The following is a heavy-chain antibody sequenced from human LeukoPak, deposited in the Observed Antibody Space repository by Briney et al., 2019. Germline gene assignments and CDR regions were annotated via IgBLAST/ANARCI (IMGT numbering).Heavy chain of an antibody. Sequence: GSLRLSCAASGFTFSSYWMSWVRQAPGKGLEWVANIKQDGSEKYYVDSVKGRFTISRDNAKNSLYLQMNSLRAEDTALYYCARDHFGQNDWYFDLWGRGTLVTVSS. V-gene: IGHV3-7*05. CDR2: IKQDGSEK. J-gene: IGHJ2*01. CDR1: GFTFSSYW. D-gene: IGHD3-10*01. CDR3: ARDHFGQNDWYFDL.